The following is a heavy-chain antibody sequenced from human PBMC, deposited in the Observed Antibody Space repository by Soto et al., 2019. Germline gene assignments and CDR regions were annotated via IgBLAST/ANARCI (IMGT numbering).Heavy chain of an antibody. V-gene: IGHV3-23*01. Sequence: GGSLRLSCAASGFTFSSYAMSWVRQAPGKGLEWVSAISGSGGSTYYADSVKGRFTISRDNSKNTLYLQMNNLRAEDTAVYYCAKDRAARASIFGVVTPINWFDPWGQGTLVTVSS. CDR1: GFTFSSYA. D-gene: IGHD3-3*01. CDR2: ISGSGGST. J-gene: IGHJ5*02. CDR3: AKDRAARASIFGVVTPINWFDP.